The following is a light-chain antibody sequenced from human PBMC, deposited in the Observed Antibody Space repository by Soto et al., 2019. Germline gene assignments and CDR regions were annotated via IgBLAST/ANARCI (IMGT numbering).Light chain of an antibody. V-gene: IGLV2-14*01. Sequence: QSALTQPASVSGSPGQSITISCTGSSTDIGFYDFVSWYQQQPGKAPRLVIYEVSGRPSGISVRFSGSKSGNTASLPISGLQADDEGDYYCSSYTKTTTAYVFGTGTKLTVL. J-gene: IGLJ1*01. CDR3: SSYTKTTTAYV. CDR2: EVS. CDR1: STDIGFYDF.